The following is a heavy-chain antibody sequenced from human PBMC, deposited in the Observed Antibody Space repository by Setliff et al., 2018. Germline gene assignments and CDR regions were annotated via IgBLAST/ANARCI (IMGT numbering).Heavy chain of an antibody. J-gene: IGHJ4*02. CDR2: IDWDDDK. V-gene: IGHV2-70*11. CDR3: ARIRLGDYYDSSGYFDY. CDR1: GFSLSTSGMC. Sequence: VSGPTLVNPTQTLTLTCTFSGFSLSTSGMCVSWIRQPPGKALEWLARIDWDDDKYYSTSLKTRLTISKDTSKNQVVLTMTNMDPVDTATYYCARIRLGDYYDSSGYFDYWGQGTLVTVSS. D-gene: IGHD3-22*01.